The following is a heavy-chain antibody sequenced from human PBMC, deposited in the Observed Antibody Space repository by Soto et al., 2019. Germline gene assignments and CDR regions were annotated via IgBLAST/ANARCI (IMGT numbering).Heavy chain of an antibody. CDR2: INSDGSNT. V-gene: IGHV3-74*01. CDR1: GFTFSNYW. CDR3: AREIKLGY. J-gene: IGHJ4*02. D-gene: IGHD2-15*01. Sequence: GGSLRLSCAAFGFTFSNYWMHWVRQAPGKGLVWVSRINSDGSNTNYADSVKGRFTISRDNAKNTLYLEMNNLRAEDTAVYYCAREIKLGYWGQGTLVTVSS.